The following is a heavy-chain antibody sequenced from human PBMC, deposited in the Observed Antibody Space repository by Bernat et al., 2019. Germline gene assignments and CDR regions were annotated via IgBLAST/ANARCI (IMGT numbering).Heavy chain of an antibody. V-gene: IGHV3-30*03. Sequence: QVQLVESGGGVVQPGRSLRLSCAASGFTFSSYGMHWVRQAPGKGLEWVAVISYDGSNKYYADSVKGRFTISRDNSKNTLYLQMNSLRAEDTALYYCARGGNNWNYRSYFDYWGQGTLVTVSS. J-gene: IGHJ4*02. CDR1: GFTFSSYG. CDR3: ARGGNNWNYRSYFDY. CDR2: ISYDGSNK. D-gene: IGHD1-7*01.